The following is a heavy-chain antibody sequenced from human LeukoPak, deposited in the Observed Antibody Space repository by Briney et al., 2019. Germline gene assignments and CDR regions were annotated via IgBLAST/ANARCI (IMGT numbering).Heavy chain of an antibody. CDR3: ARGGPYSGSYFDY. CDR2: IYYSGST. D-gene: IGHD1-26*01. J-gene: IGHJ4*02. Sequence: SETLSLTCTVSGGSISSGGYYWSWIRQHPGKGLERIGYIYYSGSTYYNPSLKSRFTISVDTSKNQFSLKLSSVTAADTAVYYCARGGPYSGSYFDYWGQGTLVTVSS. V-gene: IGHV4-31*03. CDR1: GGSISSGGYY.